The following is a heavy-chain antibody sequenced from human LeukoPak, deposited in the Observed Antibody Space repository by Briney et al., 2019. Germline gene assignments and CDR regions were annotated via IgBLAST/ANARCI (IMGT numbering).Heavy chain of an antibody. CDR2: IKQDGSSK. CDR1: GFTFSRYW. J-gene: IGHJ4*02. CDR3: ARVDYGDEGWGY. V-gene: IGHV3-7*01. D-gene: IGHD4-17*01. Sequence: GGSLRLSCAISGFTFSRYWMSWVRQAPGKGLEWVANIKQDGSSKNYLDSVKGRFAISRDNAQNSLYLQMNSLRAEDTAIYYCARVDYGDEGWGYWGQGTLVTVSS.